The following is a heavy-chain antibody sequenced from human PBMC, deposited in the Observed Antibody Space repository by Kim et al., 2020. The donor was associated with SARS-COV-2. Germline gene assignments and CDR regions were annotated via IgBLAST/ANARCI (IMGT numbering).Heavy chain of an antibody. V-gene: IGHV3-21*04. Sequence: GGSLRLSCAASGFTFSSYSMNWVRQAPGKGLEWVSSISSSSSYIYYADSVKGRFTISRDNAKNSLYLQMNSLRAEDTAVYYCARERGRGDYGMDVWGQGTTVTVSS. CDR1: GFTFSSYS. CDR2: ISSSSSYI. CDR3: ARERGRGDYGMDV. D-gene: IGHD2-15*01. J-gene: IGHJ6*02.